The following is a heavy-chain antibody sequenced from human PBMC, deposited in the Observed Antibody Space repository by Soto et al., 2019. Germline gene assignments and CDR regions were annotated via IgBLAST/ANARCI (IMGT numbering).Heavy chain of an antibody. J-gene: IGHJ4*02. V-gene: IGHV3-23*01. CDR1: GFTFSSYA. CDR2: ITGSGSIS. CDR3: GRGTGVDEASFDY. Sequence: DVQVLESGGGLVQPGGSLRLSCAASGFTFSSYAMHWVRQAPGKGLQWVSGITGSGSISHYADSVEGRFTISRDNSKNTLYLQMNSLRAEDTAVYYCGRGTGVDEASFDYWGQGTLVTVSS. D-gene: IGHD1-1*01.